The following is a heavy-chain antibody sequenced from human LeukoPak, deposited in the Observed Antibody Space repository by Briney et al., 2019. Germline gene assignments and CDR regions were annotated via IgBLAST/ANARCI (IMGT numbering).Heavy chain of an antibody. CDR3: ATDGAGFDT. Sequence: GGSLSLSCAASGLPFNDYYLSWIGRAPGKGLEWLSYINIGGTNTHYADSVKGRFTISRDNAKKSLYLEMNNLRAEDTAVYYCATDGAGFDTWGQGVLVTVSS. CDR2: INIGGTNT. V-gene: IGHV3-11*01. J-gene: IGHJ5*02. CDR1: GLPFNDYY.